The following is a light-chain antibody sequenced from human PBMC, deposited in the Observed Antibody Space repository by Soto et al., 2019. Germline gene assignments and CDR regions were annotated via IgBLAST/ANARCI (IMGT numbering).Light chain of an antibody. CDR1: RSDVGGYNY. CDR2: DVS. V-gene: IGLV2-14*01. CDR3: TSYTSSSTRV. J-gene: IGLJ2*01. Sequence: QSVLTQPASVSGSPGQSITISCTGTRSDVGGYNYVSWYQQHPGKAPKLMIYDVSNRPSGVSNRFSGSKSGNTASLTISGLQAEDGADYYCTSYTSSSTRVFGGGTQLTVL.